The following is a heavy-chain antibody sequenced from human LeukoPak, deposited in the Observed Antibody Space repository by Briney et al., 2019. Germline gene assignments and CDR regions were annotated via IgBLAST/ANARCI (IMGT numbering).Heavy chain of an antibody. J-gene: IGHJ4*02. CDR3: ARDAISRGIVDY. CDR1: GYTFTGYY. CDR2: INPDSGGT. Sequence: ASVKVSCKASGYTFTGYYMHWVRQAPGQGLEWMGWINPDSGGTNFAQKFQGRVTMTRDTSISTAYMEVSRLKSDDTAVYYCARDAISRGIVDYWGQGTLVTVSS. V-gene: IGHV1-2*02. D-gene: IGHD3-10*01.